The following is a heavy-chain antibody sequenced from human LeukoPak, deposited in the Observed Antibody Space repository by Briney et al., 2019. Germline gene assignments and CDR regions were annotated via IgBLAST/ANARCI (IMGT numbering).Heavy chain of an antibody. CDR1: GGSISSYY. CDR2: IYYSGST. J-gene: IGHJ4*02. D-gene: IGHD3-10*01. CDR3: ARVPTITFSDY. Sequence: PSETLSLTCTVSGGSISSYYWSWIRQPPGKGLEWIGYIYYSGSTNYNPSLKSRVTISVDTSKNQFSLKLTSVTAADTAVYYCARVPTITFSDYWGQGTLVTVSS. V-gene: IGHV4-59*12.